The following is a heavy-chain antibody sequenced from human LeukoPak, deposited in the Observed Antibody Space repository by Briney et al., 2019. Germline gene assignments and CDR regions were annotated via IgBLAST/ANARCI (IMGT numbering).Heavy chain of an antibody. D-gene: IGHD2-21*02. CDR1: GFSFSSYA. V-gene: IGHV3-64*01. CDR2: ISGNGGST. CDR3: ARSREALVVVTALDY. J-gene: IGHJ4*02. Sequence: GGSLRLSCTASGFSFSSYAMHWVRRAPGKGLEYVSAISGNGGSTYHANSVKGRLLISRDNSKNTLYLQMGSLRADDMAVYYCARSREALVVVTALDYWGQGTLVTVSS.